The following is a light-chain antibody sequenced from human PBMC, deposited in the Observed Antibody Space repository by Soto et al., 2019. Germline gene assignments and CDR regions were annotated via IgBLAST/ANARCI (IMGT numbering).Light chain of an antibody. J-gene: IGLJ2*01. CDR3: SSYPSSETHVL. CDR1: SSDVGYYNS. V-gene: IGLV2-14*03. CDR2: DVS. Sequence: QSVLTQPASVSGSPGQSITISCTGTSSDVGYYNSVSWYQRHPGKVPKLIIYDVSSRPSGVSNRFSGFKSGNTASLTISGLQAEDEADYYCSSYPSSETHVLFGGGTKLTV.